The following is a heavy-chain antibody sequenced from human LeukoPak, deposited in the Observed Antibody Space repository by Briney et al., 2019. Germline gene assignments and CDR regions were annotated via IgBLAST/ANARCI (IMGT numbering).Heavy chain of an antibody. D-gene: IGHD6-19*01. V-gene: IGHV1-2*02. CDR1: GYTFTGYY. CDR2: INPNSGGT. J-gene: IGHJ5*02. Sequence: GASVTVSCKASGYTFTGYYMHWVRQAPGQGLEWMGWINPNSGGTNYAQKFQGRVTMTRDTSISTAYMELSRLRSDDTAVYYCARDHGSPYSSGWYIGKNWFDPWGQGTLVTVSS. CDR3: ARDHGSPYSSGWYIGKNWFDP.